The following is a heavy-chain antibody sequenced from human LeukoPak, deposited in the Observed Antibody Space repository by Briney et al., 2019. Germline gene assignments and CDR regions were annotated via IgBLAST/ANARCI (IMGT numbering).Heavy chain of an antibody. V-gene: IGHV4-30-2*01. CDR3: ARVLEGSSGQHWYFDL. CDR2: IYHSGST. CDR1: GGSISSGGYS. D-gene: IGHD6-19*01. J-gene: IGHJ2*01. Sequence: PSQTLSLTCAVSGGSISSGGYSWSWIRQPPGKGLEWIGYIYHSGSTYYNPSLKSRVTISVDRSKNQFSLRLSSVTAADTAVYYCARVLEGSSGQHWYFDLWGRGTLVTVSS.